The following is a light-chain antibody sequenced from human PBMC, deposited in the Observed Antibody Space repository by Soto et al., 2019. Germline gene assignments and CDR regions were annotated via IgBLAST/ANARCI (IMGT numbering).Light chain of an antibody. J-gene: IGLJ1*01. V-gene: IGLV2-14*01. Sequence: QSVLTQPASVSGSPVQSITISCTGTSSDVCGYNYVSWYQQHPGKAPKLMIYDVSNRPSGVSNRFSGSKSGNTASLTISGLQAEDEADYYCSSYTSSSTLNYVFGTGTKVTV. CDR3: SSYTSSSTLNYV. CDR2: DVS. CDR1: SSDVCGYNY.